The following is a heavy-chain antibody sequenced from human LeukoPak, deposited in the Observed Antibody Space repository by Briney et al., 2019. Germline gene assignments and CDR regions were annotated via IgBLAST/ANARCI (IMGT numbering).Heavy chain of an antibody. J-gene: IGHJ4*02. CDR1: GFTVSSNY. CDR3: ARRHYDRTGYYYVD. CDR2: MFTNGDT. Sequence: GGSLRLSCAVSGFTVSSNYMSWVRQAPGKGLEWVSVMFTNGDTNYADSVKGRFTISRDSFKNTLYLQMSSLRAEDTAVYFCARRHYDRTGYYYVDWGQGTLVTVSS. V-gene: IGHV3-66*04. D-gene: IGHD3-22*01.